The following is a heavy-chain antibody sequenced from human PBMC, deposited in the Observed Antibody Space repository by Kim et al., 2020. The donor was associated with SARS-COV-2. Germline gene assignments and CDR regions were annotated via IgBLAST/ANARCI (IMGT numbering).Heavy chain of an antibody. V-gene: IGHV3-23*01. CDR1: GFTFSSYA. CDR2: ISGSGGST. Sequence: GGSLRLSCAASGFTFSSYAMSWVRQAPGKGLEWVSAISGSGGSTYYADSVKGRFTISRDNSKNTLYLQMNSLRAEDTAVYYCAKDPTRPFGRVVVAVDYWGQGTLVTVSS. J-gene: IGHJ4*02. D-gene: IGHD2-15*01. CDR3: AKDPTRPFGRVVVAVDY.